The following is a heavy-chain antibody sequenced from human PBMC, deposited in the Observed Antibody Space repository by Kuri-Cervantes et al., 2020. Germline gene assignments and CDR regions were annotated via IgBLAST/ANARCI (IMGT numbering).Heavy chain of an antibody. V-gene: IGHV3-15*01. CDR2: IKTKTDGGTT. Sequence: GGSLRLSCAASEFTFSNAWMSWVRQAPGKGLEWVGRIKTKTDGGTTDYAAPVKGRFTISRDDSKNTLYLQMISLKTEDTAVYYCTTAEVAMGLYYYYYMDVWGKGTTVTVSS. J-gene: IGHJ6*03. D-gene: IGHD5-18*01. CDR1: EFTFSNAW. CDR3: TTAEVAMGLYYYYYMDV.